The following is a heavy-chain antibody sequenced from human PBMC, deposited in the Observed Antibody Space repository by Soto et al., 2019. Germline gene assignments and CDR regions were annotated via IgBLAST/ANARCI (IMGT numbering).Heavy chain of an antibody. V-gene: IGHV1-2*02. CDR1: GYTFTGYY. CDR3: ARVRGAAGIFDY. D-gene: IGHD6-13*01. J-gene: IGHJ4*02. CDR2: INPNSGGT. Sequence: ASVKVSCKASGYTFTGYYMHWVRQAPGQGLEWMGWINPNSGGTNYAQKFQGRVTMTRDTSISTAYMELRSLRSDDTAVYYCARVRGAAGIFDYWGQGTLVTVSS.